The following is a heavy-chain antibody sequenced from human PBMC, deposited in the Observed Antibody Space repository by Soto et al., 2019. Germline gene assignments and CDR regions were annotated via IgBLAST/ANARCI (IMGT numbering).Heavy chain of an antibody. CDR2: IYYSGST. Sequence: PSETLSLTCAVHGGPFSTDFWSWIRQPPGKGLEWIGYIYYSGSTYYKPSLKSRVTISVDTSKNQFSLKLSSVTAADTAVYYCARSVFPWGRGTLVTVSS. CDR1: GGPFSTDF. V-gene: IGHV4-59*06. CDR3: ARSVFP. J-gene: IGHJ5*02.